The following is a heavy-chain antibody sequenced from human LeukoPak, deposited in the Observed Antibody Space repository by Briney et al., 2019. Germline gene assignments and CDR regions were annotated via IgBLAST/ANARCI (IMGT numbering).Heavy chain of an antibody. CDR3: AKDARDGCPNALDY. CDR2: ISYDGSNK. CDR1: GFTFSSYG. J-gene: IGHJ4*02. V-gene: IGHV3-30*18. Sequence: GGSLRLSCAASGFTFSSYGMHWVRQAPGKGLEWVAVISYDGSNKYYADSVKGRFTISRDNSKNTLYLQMNSLRAEDTAVYYCAKDARDGCPNALDYWGQGTLVTVSS. D-gene: IGHD5-24*01.